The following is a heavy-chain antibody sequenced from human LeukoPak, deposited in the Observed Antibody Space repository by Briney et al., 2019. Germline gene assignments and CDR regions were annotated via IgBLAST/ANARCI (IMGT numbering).Heavy chain of an antibody. CDR1: GGSISSSRHY. CDR2: IYYSGST. J-gene: IGHJ4*02. Sequence: SETLSLTCTVSGGSISSSRHYWGWIRQPPGKGLEWIGNIYYSGSTYYNPSLKSRVTITVDTSKNQFSLKLSPVTAADTAVYYCARLLKYSGSYYCDSWGQGTLVTVSS. V-gene: IGHV4-39*01. D-gene: IGHD1-26*01. CDR3: ARLLKYSGSYYCDS.